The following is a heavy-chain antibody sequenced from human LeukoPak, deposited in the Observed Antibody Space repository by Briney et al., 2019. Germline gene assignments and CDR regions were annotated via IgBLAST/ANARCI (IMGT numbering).Heavy chain of an antibody. CDR2: TSWNSGSI. CDR3: AKGQWLSYFDY. CDR1: GFTFDDYA. V-gene: IGHV3-9*01. D-gene: IGHD6-19*01. J-gene: IGHJ4*02. Sequence: GRSLRLSCAASGFTFDDYAMHWVRHAPGKGLEWVSGTSWNSGSIVYADSVNGRFTISRDNAKNSLYLQMNCLRAEDTALYFCAKGQWLSYFDYWGQGTLVTVSS.